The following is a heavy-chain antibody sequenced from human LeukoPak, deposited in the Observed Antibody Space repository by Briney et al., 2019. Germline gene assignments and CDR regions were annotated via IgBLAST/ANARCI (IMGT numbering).Heavy chain of an antibody. J-gene: IGHJ4*02. CDR2: ISGFNDNT. D-gene: IGHD2-2*01. V-gene: IGHV1-18*01. Sequence: ASVKVSCKTSGYFFTHYGISWMRQAPGQGPEWLGWISGFNDNTNYAQRVQGRVTMTTDTATSTAYMELRSLRSDDTAVYYCARDQCSSTSCYVGVGIFDYWGQGTLVTASS. CDR3: ARDQCSSTSCYVGVGIFDY. CDR1: GYFFTHYG.